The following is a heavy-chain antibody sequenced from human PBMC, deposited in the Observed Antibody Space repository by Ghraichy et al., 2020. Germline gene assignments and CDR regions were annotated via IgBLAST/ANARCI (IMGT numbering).Heavy chain of an antibody. V-gene: IGHV3-23*01. CDR1: GFTFRRYA. J-gene: IGHJ4*02. CDR2: ISGSGDTT. CDR3: ANDPVFTYYYGDLFDY. D-gene: IGHD3-10*01. Sequence: GGSLRLSCTASGFTFRRYAMNWVRQAPGKGLEWVSAISGSGDTTYYADSVKGRFFMSRDNSQNTLHLQMNSLRAEDTAIYYCANDPVFTYYYGDLFDYWGQGALVTVSA.